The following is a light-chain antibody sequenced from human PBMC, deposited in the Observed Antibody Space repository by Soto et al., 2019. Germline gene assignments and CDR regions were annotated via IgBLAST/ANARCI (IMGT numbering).Light chain of an antibody. CDR2: WAF. Sequence: VMTHSAESLCVALSRRATTYCASSHSLLYSADNKTYLAWYQQKPGLPPQLLIYWAFTRESGVPERFSGGGSEADFTLTISSLQPEDVVTYCCHQYASSPWTFGQGGKVDI. CDR1: HSLLYSADNKTY. CDR3: HQYASSPWT. J-gene: IGKJ1*01. V-gene: IGKV4-1*01.